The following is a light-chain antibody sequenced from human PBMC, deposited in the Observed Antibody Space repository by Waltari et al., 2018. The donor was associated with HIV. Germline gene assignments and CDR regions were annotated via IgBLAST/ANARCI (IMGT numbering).Light chain of an antibody. CDR3: QQLHTYPYT. J-gene: IGKJ2*01. V-gene: IGKV1-9*01. CDR1: QGINSA. Sequence: DIQLTQSPSFLSASVGDRVTSPCRASQGINSALVWYQQKPGKVPELLIYTASTLQSGVPSRFSGSTSGTEFTLTISSLQPEDFTTYYCQQLHTYPYTFGQGTKLEIK. CDR2: TAS.